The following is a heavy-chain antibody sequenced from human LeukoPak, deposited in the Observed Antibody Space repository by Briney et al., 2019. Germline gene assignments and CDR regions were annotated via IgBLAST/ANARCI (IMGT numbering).Heavy chain of an antibody. Sequence: GASVKVSCKASGYTFTSYGISWVRQAPGQGLEWMGWISAYNGNTNYAQELQGRVTMTTDTSTSTAYMELRSLRSDDTAVYYCARDRPAYCSGGSCYPGYYYYGMDVWGQGTTVTVSS. CDR3: ARDRPAYCSGGSCYPGYYYYGMDV. V-gene: IGHV1-18*01. D-gene: IGHD2-15*01. CDR1: GYTFTSYG. J-gene: IGHJ6*02. CDR2: ISAYNGNT.